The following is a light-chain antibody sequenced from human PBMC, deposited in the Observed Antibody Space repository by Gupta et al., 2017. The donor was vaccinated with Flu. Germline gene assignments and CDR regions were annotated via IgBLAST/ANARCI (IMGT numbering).Light chain of an antibody. CDR2: SNN. V-gene: IGLV1-44*01. J-gene: IGLJ1*01. CDR1: NSNIGSNT. Sequence: RVTISCSGSNSNIGSNTVNWYQQLPGTAPKLLVHSNNQRPSGVPDRFSGSKSGTSASLAISGLQAEDEAEYYCAAWDDSLNGYVFGTGTKVTAL. CDR3: AAWDDSLNGYV.